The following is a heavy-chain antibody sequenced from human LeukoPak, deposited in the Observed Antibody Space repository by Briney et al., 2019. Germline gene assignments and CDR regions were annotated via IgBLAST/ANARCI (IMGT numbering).Heavy chain of an antibody. CDR3: AKDRGICSSTSCYLDY. CDR1: GFTFTSYA. Sequence: GGSLRLSCAGSGFTFTSYAMSWVRQAPGKGLEWVSSISGSGLSTYDTDSVKGRFTISRDISRNTLYLQKNSLRAEDTAVYYCAKDRGICSSTSCYLDYWGQGTLVTVSS. J-gene: IGHJ4*02. D-gene: IGHD2-2*01. CDR2: ISGSGLST. V-gene: IGHV3-23*01.